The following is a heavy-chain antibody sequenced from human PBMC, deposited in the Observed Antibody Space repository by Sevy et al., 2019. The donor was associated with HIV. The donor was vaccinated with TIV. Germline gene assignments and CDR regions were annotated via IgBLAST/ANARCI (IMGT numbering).Heavy chain of an antibody. D-gene: IGHD3-10*01. CDR2: IYWDDDT. CDR3: AHRRMVRGVITAPFDY. J-gene: IGHJ4*02. Sequence: SGPTLVKPTQTLTLTCTFSGFSLSTSGVGVGWIRQPPGKALEWLALIYWDDDTRYSPSLKSRLNITKDTSTNQVVLKMTNMDPVDTAKYFCAHRRMVRGVITAPFDYWGQGTLVTVSS. V-gene: IGHV2-5*02. CDR1: GFSLSTSGVG.